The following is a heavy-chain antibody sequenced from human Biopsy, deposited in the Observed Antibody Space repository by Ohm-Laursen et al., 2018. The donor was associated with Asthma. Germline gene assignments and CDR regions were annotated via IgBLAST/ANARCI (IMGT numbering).Heavy chain of an antibody. V-gene: IGHV1-69*06. CDR2: ISPVFGST. J-gene: IGHJ6*02. CDR1: GYTFSNYA. D-gene: IGHD6-13*01. CDR3: ASPSSSREILYYYYNMDI. Sequence: VSSVKVSCKASGYTFSNYAISWVRQAPGLGLEWMGGISPVFGSTNIAQKFQGRVTISADIFTKTAYLEVSSLRSDDTAVYYCASPSSSREILYYYYNMDIWGQGTTVTV.